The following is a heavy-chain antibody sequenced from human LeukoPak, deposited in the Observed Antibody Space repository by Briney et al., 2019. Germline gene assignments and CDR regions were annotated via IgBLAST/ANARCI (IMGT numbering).Heavy chain of an antibody. J-gene: IGHJ4*02. CDR3: ARGGVIAARPHY. CDR2: ISGTGDGR. D-gene: IGHD6-6*01. V-gene: IGHV3-23*01. CDR1: GFTFNNYA. Sequence: GGSLRLSCAASGFTFNNYAMSWVRQAPGKGLEWVSSISGTGDGRNYADSVKGRFTISRDNAKNSLYLQMNSLRAEDTAVYYCARGGVIAARPHYWGQGTLVTVSS.